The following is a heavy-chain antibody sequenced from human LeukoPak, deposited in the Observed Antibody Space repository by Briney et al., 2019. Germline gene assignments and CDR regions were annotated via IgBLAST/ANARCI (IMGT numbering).Heavy chain of an antibody. J-gene: IGHJ6*02. CDR1: GGSVSSGSSY. CDR3: VKEWDYSNQPLYGMDV. D-gene: IGHD4-11*01. V-gene: IGHV4-61*01. Sequence: SETLSLTCTVSGGSVSSGSSYWTWIRQPPGEGLEWIGYIYYSGTTNYNPSLKSRVAMSVDTSKNQFSLKLRSVTAADTAVYYCVKEWDYSNQPLYGMDVWGQGTTVTVSS. CDR2: IYYSGTT.